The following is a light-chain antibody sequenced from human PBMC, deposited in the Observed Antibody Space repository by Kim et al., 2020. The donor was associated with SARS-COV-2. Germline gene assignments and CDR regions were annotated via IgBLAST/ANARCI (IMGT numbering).Light chain of an antibody. V-gene: IGKV1-39*01. CDR3: QQSYSTPRT. Sequence: DIQMTQSPSSLSVSVGDRVTITCRASQYISTYLNWYQQKPGKAPKVMIYAASSLQSGVPSRFSGSGSGTDFTLTISSLQPEDFATYYCQQSYSTPRTFGHGTKVDIK. J-gene: IGKJ1*01. CDR1: QYISTY. CDR2: AAS.